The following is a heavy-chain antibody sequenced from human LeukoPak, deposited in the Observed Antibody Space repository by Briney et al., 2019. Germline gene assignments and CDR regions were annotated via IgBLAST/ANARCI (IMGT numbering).Heavy chain of an antibody. V-gene: IGHV1-2*02. D-gene: IGHD6-13*01. Sequence: GASVKLSCEASGYTFTGYYMQWVRQAPGQGLEWMGWINPNSGGTNYAQKFQGRVTMTRDTSISTAYLELSRLRADDTAVYYCARGVAAAGRGDFDYWGQGTLVTVSS. J-gene: IGHJ4*02. CDR1: GYTFTGYY. CDR3: ARGVAAAGRGDFDY. CDR2: INPNSGGT.